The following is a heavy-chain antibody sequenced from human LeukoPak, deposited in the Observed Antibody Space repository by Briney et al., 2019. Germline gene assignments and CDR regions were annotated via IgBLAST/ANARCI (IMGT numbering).Heavy chain of an antibody. CDR3: ARHGIAGAGSDY. Sequence: KPSETLSLTCAVYGGSFSGYYWSWIRHPPGKGLEWIATISYNSGTTHYNPSLKSRVTISIDTSKNQFSLRLTSVTAADTAVYYCARHGIAGAGSDYWGQGTLVTVSS. D-gene: IGHD6-13*01. J-gene: IGHJ4*02. V-gene: IGHV4-34*01. CDR2: ISYNSGTT. CDR1: GGSFSGYY.